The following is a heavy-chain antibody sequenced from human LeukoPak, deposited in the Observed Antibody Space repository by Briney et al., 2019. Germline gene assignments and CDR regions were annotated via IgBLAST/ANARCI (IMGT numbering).Heavy chain of an antibody. V-gene: IGHV5-51*01. D-gene: IGHD3-9*01. J-gene: IGHJ4*02. CDR1: GYSFTSYW. CDR2: IYPGDSDT. CDR3: ARGDYDILTGYYLYFDY. Sequence: GESLKISCKGSGYSFTSYWIGWVRQMPGEGLEWMGIIYPGDSDTRYSPSFQGQVTISADKSISTAYLQWSSLRASDTAMYYCARGDYDILTGYYLYFDYWGQGTLVTVSS.